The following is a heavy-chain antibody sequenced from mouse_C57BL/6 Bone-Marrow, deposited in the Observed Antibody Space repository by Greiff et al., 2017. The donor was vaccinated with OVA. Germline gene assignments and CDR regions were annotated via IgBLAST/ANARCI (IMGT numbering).Heavy chain of an antibody. D-gene: IGHD1-1*01. CDR2: LYPRSGNT. J-gene: IGHJ4*01. Sequence: QVQLQQSGAELARPGASVKLSCKASGYTFTSYGISWVKQRTGPGLEWIGELYPRSGNTYYNEKFKGKATLTADKSSSTAYMGLRSLTSEDSAVYFCARAPCYYYGSSLYYAMDYWGQGTSVTVSS. CDR1: GYTFTSYG. CDR3: ARAPCYYYGSSLYYAMDY. V-gene: IGHV1-81*01.